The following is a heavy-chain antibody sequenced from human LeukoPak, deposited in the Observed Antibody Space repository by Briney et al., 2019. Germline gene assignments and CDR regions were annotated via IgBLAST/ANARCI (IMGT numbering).Heavy chain of an antibody. CDR1: GGSISSSSYY. V-gene: IGHV4-39*07. Sequence: SETLSLTCTVSGGSISSSSYYWGWIRQPPGKGLEWIGSIYYSGSTYYNPSLKSRVTISVDTSKNQFSLKLSSVTAADTAVYYCASLYSSGWYYFDYWGQGTLVTVSS. CDR3: ASLYSSGWYYFDY. D-gene: IGHD6-19*01. J-gene: IGHJ4*02. CDR2: IYYSGST.